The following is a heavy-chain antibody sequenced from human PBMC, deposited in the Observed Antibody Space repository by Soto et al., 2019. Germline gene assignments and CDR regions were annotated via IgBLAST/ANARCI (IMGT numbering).Heavy chain of an antibody. CDR3: AQQDDRGALEI. CDR2: IYPGDSDT. D-gene: IGHD3-22*01. CDR1: GKAFTSFW. V-gene: IGHV5-51*01. J-gene: IGHJ3*02. Sequence: GESLKISCXISGKAFTSFWLVLVRQMPGRGLEWMGNIYPGDSDTRYTPPFQGQVTISADKSNNTAYLQWHSLQASDTALYYCAQQDDRGALEIWGQGTKVTVSS.